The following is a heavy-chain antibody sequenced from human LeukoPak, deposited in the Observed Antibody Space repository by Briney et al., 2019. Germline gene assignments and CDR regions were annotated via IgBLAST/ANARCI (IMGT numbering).Heavy chain of an antibody. CDR3: ARGRRDNWFDP. Sequence: SETLSLTCAVYGGSFSGYYWSWIRQPRGKGLEWIGEINHSGSTNYNPSLNSRVTISVDTSKNQFSLKLSSVTAADTAVYYCARGRRDNWFDPWGQGTLVTVSS. V-gene: IGHV4-34*01. J-gene: IGHJ5*02. CDR1: GGSFSGYY. CDR2: INHSGST.